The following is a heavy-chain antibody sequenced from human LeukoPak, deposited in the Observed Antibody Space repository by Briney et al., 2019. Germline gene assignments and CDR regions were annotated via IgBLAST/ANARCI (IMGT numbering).Heavy chain of an antibody. J-gene: IGHJ4*02. V-gene: IGHV3-48*03. Sequence: GGSLRLSCAASGFTFSGYEMNWVRQAPGKGLEWISYISISGSATYYSDSVRGRFTISRDNAKSSLYLQMNSLRAEDTAVYYCATSRTLDYWGQGTLVTVSS. CDR3: ATSRTLDY. CDR2: ISISGSAT. CDR1: GFTFSGYE.